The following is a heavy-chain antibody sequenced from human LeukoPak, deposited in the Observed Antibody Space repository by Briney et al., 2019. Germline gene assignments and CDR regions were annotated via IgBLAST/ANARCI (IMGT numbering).Heavy chain of an antibody. CDR3: ARDQPYMDV. J-gene: IGHJ6*03. Sequence: RSSETLSLTCTVSGYSISSGYYWVWSRQPPGQGLEWIGCIYHSGTTYYNPSLKSRITISVDTSKNQFSLKLSSVTAADTAMYYCARDQPYMDVWGKGTTVTVSS. V-gene: IGHV4-38-2*02. CDR2: IYHSGTT. CDR1: GYSISSGYY.